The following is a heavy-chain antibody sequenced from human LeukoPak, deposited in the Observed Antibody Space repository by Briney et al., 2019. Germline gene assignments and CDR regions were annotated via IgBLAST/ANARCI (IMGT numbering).Heavy chain of an antibody. D-gene: IGHD2-2*01. CDR2: IYHSGST. CDR1: GYSISSGYY. J-gene: IGHJ4*02. CDR3: ARYLPAAILFDY. Sequence: SETLFLTCAVSGYSISSGYYWGWIRQPPGKGLEWIGSIYHSGSTYYNPSLKSRVTISVDTSKNQFSLKLSSVTAADTAVYYCARYLPAAILFDYWGQGTLVTVSS. V-gene: IGHV4-38-2*01.